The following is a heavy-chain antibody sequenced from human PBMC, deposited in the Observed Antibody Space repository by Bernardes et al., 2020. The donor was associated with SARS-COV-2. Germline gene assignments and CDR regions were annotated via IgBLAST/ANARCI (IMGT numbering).Heavy chain of an antibody. CDR2: VFISGGP. Sequence: SETLSLTCTVSGDSISSYYWTWIRQPAGKGLEWIGRVFISGGPNYNPSVKSRVTMSVDPSKNQFSLKLSSVTAADTAVYYCARDSYWHDSHFDRWGQGTLVTVSS. CDR1: GDSISSYY. V-gene: IGHV4-4*07. CDR3: ARDSYWHDSHFDR. J-gene: IGHJ4*02. D-gene: IGHD1-1*01.